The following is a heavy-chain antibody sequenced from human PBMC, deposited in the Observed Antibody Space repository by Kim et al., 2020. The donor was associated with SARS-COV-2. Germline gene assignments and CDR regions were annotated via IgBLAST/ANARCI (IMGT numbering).Heavy chain of an antibody. CDR2: INRSGRT. CDR1: GEYFSGYS. V-gene: IGHV4-34*01. J-gene: IGHJ5*02. D-gene: IGHD2-2*01. Sequence: SETLSLTCAVYGEYFSGYSWSWIRQSPGRGLEWLGEINRSGRTNFNPSLKSRVRMSINTSKNQFSLRLTSVTAADTAIYFCARGGGETLVLFITYPSHLDPWGQGTPVTVSS. CDR3: ARGGGETLVLFITYPSHLDP.